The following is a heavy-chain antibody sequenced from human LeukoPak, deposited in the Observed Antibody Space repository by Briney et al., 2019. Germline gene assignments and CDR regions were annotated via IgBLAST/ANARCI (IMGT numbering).Heavy chain of an antibody. J-gene: IGHJ4*02. Sequence: SSETLSLTCAVSGGSISSSNWWSWVRQPPGKGLEWIGEIYHSGTTNYNPSLESRVTISVDKSTNQFSLKLNSVTAADTAVCYCARSTYGLGGYFDYWGQGTLVTVSS. V-gene: IGHV4-4*02. D-gene: IGHD2-8*01. CDR3: ARSTYGLGGYFDY. CDR2: IYHSGTT. CDR1: GGSISSSNW.